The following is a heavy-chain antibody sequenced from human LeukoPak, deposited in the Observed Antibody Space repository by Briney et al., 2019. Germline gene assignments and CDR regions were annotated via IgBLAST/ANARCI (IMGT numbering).Heavy chain of an antibody. J-gene: IGHJ4*02. CDR3: ARGSSSGWFLDY. D-gene: IGHD6-19*01. CDR2: ISSSSSYI. CDR1: GFTFSSYS. Sequence: GGSLRLSCAASGFTFSSYSMNWVRQAPGKGLEWVSSISSSSSYIYYADSVKGRFTISRDNAKNTLYVQMNSLRAEDTAVYYCARGSSSGWFLDYWGQGTLVTVSS. V-gene: IGHV3-21*01.